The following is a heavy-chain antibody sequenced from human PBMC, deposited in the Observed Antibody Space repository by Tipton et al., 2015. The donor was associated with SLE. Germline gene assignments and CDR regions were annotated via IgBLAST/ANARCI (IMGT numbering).Heavy chain of an antibody. J-gene: IGHJ4*02. CDR1: GGSISSND. CDR3: ARVQSGDYGDYFDQ. D-gene: IGHD4-17*01. Sequence: TLSLTCSISGGSISSNDWSWIRQPPGKGLEWIGTIYDSGTTNYNPSLRSRVTMSIDTSKNQFSLKVNSVTAADTAVYYCARVQSGDYGDYFDQWGQGALVTVSS. CDR2: IYDSGTT. V-gene: IGHV4-59*01.